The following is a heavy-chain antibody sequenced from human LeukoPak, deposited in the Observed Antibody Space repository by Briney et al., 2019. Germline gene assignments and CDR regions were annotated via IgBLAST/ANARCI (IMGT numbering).Heavy chain of an antibody. Sequence: PGGSLRLSCAASGFTFSSYSMNWVRQPPGKGLEWIGEINHSGSTNYNPSLKSRVTISVDTSKNQFSLKLNSVTATDTAVYYCATTLYYYDSVTYYPDYWGQGTLVTVSS. D-gene: IGHD3-22*01. J-gene: IGHJ4*02. CDR2: INHSGST. CDR1: GFTFSSYS. V-gene: IGHV4-34*08. CDR3: ATTLYYYDSVTYYPDY.